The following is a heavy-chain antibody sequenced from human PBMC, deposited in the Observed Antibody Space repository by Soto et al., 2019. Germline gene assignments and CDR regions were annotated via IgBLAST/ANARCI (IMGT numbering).Heavy chain of an antibody. V-gene: IGHV3-30*04. CDR3: ARDDEGGSDCDLGY. D-gene: IGHD1-26*01. Sequence: PGGPLRLASAAPGCTFISYVIHCVLQTPDKGLEWVEFISRDGSNEYYADSVKGRFTISRDNSKNTLYLEMNSLRAEDTAVYYCARDDEGGSDCDLGYWGQGT. J-gene: IGHJ4*02. CDR1: GCTFISYV. CDR2: ISRDGSNE.